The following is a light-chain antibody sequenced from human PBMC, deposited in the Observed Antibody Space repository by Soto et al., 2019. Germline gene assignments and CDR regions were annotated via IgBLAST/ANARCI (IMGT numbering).Light chain of an antibody. J-gene: IGKJ1*01. CDR1: QSVGSK. CDR3: QQYNKWPRM. CDR2: GAS. Sequence: EIVMTQSPGALSVSLGERATLSCRASQSVGSKLAWYQQKPGQPPRLLIHGASTRATGVPARFSGSGSGTEFTLAISSLQSEDFAVYYCQQYNKWPRMFGQGTKVEI. V-gene: IGKV3-15*01.